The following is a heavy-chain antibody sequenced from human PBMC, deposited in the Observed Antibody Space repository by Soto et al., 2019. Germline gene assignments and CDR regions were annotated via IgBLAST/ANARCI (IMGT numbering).Heavy chain of an antibody. CDR2: ISGSGGST. CDR1: GFTFSSYA. J-gene: IGHJ4*02. CDR3: AKDFSGDGGVIVIFDY. Sequence: GGSLRLSCAASGFTFSSYAMSWVRQAPGKGLEWVSAISGSGGSTYSADSVKGRFTISRDNSKNTLYLQMNSLRAEDTALYYCAKDFSGDGGVIVIFDYWGQGTLVTVSS. V-gene: IGHV3-23*01. D-gene: IGHD3-16*02.